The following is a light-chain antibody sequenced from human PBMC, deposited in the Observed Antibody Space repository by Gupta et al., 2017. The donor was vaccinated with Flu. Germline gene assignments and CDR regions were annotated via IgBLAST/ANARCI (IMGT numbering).Light chain of an antibody. V-gene: IGLV1-51*02. CDR3: GTWDNSLSAWV. CDR2: ENN. J-gene: IGLJ3*02. CDR1: SSNIGNNY. Sequence: QSVLTQPPSVSAAPGQKVTISCSGSSSNIGNNYVSWYQQLPGTDPKLLIYENNKRPSGITDRFSGSKSGTSATLGITGLQTGDEADYYCGTWDNSLSAWVFGGGTKLTVL.